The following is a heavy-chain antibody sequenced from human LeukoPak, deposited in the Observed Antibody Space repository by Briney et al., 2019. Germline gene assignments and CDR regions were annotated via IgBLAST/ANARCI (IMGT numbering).Heavy chain of an antibody. D-gene: IGHD3-10*01. Sequence: SETLSLTCTVSGGSISSYYWSWIRQPPGKGLEWIGYIYYSGSTNYNPSLKSRVTISVDTSKNQFSLKLSAVTAADTAVYYCARAGQYGSGSYYSIYYGMDVWGKGTTVTVSS. V-gene: IGHV4-59*01. CDR3: ARAGQYGSGSYYSIYYGMDV. CDR2: IYYSGST. CDR1: GGSISSYY. J-gene: IGHJ6*04.